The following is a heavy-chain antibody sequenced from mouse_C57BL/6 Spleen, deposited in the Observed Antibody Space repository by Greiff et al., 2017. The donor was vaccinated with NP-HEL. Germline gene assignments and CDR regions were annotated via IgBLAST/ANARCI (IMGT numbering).Heavy chain of an antibody. J-gene: IGHJ4*01. CDR3: ASGTRYAMDY. D-gene: IGHD4-1*01. V-gene: IGHV1-82*01. Sequence: QVQLQQSGPELVKPGASVKISCKASGYAFSSSWMNWVKQRPGKGLEWIGRIYPGDGDTNYNGMFKGKATLTADKSSSTAYMRLSSLTSEDSAVYFCASGTRYAMDYWGQGTSVTVSS. CDR2: IYPGDGDT. CDR1: GYAFSSSW.